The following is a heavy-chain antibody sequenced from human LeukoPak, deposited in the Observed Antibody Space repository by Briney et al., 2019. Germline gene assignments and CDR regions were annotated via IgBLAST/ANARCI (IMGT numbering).Heavy chain of an antibody. CDR2: IRYDGSNK. CDR3: ANGERSGSYPISFDY. Sequence: SGGSLRLSCAASGFTFSSYGMHWVRQAPGKGLEWVAFIRYDGSNKYYADSVKGRFTISRDNSKNTLYLQMNSLRAEDTAVYFCANGERSGSYPISFDYWAREPWSPSPQ. D-gene: IGHD1-26*01. J-gene: IGHJ4*02. V-gene: IGHV3-30*02. CDR1: GFTFSSYG.